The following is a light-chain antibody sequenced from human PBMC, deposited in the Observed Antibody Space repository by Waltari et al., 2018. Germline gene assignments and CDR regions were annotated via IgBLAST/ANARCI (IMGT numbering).Light chain of an antibody. CDR3: CSYLGSNTWV. J-gene: IGLJ2*01. CDR2: GAN. V-gene: IGLV2-23*01. CDR1: SSGVGNSDL. Sequence: QSALTQPASVSGSHGPSITIPCTGTSSGVGNSDLVPCYQHHPGRAPKLIIYGANERPSGVSNRFSGSKSGIAASLTISGLQAEDEADYYCCSYLGSNTWVFGGGTKLTVL.